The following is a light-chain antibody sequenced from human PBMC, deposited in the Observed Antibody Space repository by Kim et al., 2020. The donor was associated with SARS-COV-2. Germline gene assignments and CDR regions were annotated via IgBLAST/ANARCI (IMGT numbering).Light chain of an antibody. CDR1: QIVSRNY. V-gene: IGKV3-20*01. CDR3: QQYGNSPWT. Sequence: ETVLTQSPGTLSLSPGERATLSCRASQIVSRNYLAWYQQKPGQAPRLLIYGASSRATGIPDNFIGSGSGTDFTLTINRLEPADSAVYYCQQYGNSPWTFGQGTQVDIK. CDR2: GAS. J-gene: IGKJ1*01.